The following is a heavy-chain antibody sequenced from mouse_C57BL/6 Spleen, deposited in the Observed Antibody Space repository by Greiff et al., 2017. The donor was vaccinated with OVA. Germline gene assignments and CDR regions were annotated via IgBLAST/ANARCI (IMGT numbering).Heavy chain of an antibody. V-gene: IGHV3-1*01. J-gene: IGHJ3*01. D-gene: IGHD3-2*02. Sequence: EVQRVESGPGMVKPSQSLSLTCTVTGYSITSGYDWHWIRHFPGNKLEWMGYISYSGSTNYNPSLKSRISITHDTSKNHFFLKLKSVTTEDTATYYCARVGGSGYAAWFAYWGQGTLVTVSA. CDR3: ARVGGSGYAAWFAY. CDR2: ISYSGST. CDR1: GYSITSGYD.